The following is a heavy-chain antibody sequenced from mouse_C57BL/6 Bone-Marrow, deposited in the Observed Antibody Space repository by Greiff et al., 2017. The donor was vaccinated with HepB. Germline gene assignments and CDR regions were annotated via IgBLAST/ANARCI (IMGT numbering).Heavy chain of an antibody. Sequence: EVQLQQSGPELVKPGASVKISCKASGYSFTGYYMNWVKQSPEKSLEWIGEINPSTGGTTYNQKFKAKATLTVDKSSSTSYMQLKSLTSEDTAVYYCARGGLYDDDVAWFAYWGQGTLVTVSA. CDR1: GYSFTGYY. CDR3: ARGGLYDDDVAWFAY. V-gene: IGHV1-42*01. D-gene: IGHD2-4*01. J-gene: IGHJ3*01. CDR2: INPSTGGT.